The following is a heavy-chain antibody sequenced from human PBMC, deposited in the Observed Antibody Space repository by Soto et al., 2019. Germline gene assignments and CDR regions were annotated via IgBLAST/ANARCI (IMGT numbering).Heavy chain of an antibody. CDR3: ASSYVSGDRAFDY. J-gene: IGHJ4*02. Sequence: QVQLVQSGAEVKKPGSSVRVSCKASGDTFTFYSINWVRQAPGLGLEWMGRINPILSMSNYAQRFQGRVTMTADKXTNTAYKQLSRLRSEGTAMYNGASSYVSGDRAFDYWGQGALVTVSS. CDR2: INPILSMS. D-gene: IGHD3-10*01. CDR1: GDTFTFYS. V-gene: IGHV1-69*02.